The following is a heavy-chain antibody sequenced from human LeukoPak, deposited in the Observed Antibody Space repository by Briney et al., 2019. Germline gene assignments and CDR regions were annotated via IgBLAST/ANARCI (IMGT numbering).Heavy chain of an antibody. CDR2: MNPNSGNT. CDR1: GYTFTDHD. Sequence: GASVKVSCKASGYTFTDHDINWVRQATGQGLEWMRWMNPNSGNTGYAQKFQGRVTMTRDTSETTAYMELTSLRSEDTAVYYCARNPLQFFDWLLSGVDALDFWGQGTLVIVSS. J-gene: IGHJ3*01. CDR3: ARNPLQFFDWLLSGVDALDF. V-gene: IGHV1-8*01. D-gene: IGHD3-9*01.